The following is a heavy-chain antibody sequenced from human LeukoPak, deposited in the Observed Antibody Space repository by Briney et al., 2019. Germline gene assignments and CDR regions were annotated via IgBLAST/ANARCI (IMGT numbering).Heavy chain of an antibody. CDR2: LSSSANT. J-gene: IGHJ4*02. Sequence: RPSETLSLTCSVSGVSISDYSWSWIRPPAGKGLEFIGRLSSSANTYYSPSLKSRITLSMDTSKNHFSLNLTSVTAADTAVYYCARDRTAPRQRFFDYWGKGILVTVSS. V-gene: IGHV4-4*07. CDR1: GVSISDYS. D-gene: IGHD2-21*02. CDR3: ARDRTAPRQRFFDY.